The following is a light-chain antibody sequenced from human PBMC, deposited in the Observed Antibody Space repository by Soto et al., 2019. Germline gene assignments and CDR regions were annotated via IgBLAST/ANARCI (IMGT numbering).Light chain of an antibody. Sequence: QSVLTQPPSASGTPGQRVTISCSGSSSNIGINPVNWYQQLPGTAPKLLIYSNTQRPSGVPDRFSGSKYDTSASLAISGLQSEDEADYYFAVWDDSLNGWVFGGGTKVTVL. V-gene: IGLV1-44*01. CDR1: SSNIGINP. J-gene: IGLJ3*02. CDR3: AVWDDSLNGWV. CDR2: SNT.